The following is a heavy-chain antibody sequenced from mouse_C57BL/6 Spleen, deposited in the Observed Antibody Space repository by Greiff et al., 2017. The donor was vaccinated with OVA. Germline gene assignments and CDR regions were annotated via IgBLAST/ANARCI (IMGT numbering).Heavy chain of an antibody. V-gene: IGHV1-69*01. Sequence: QVQLQQPGAELVMPGASVKLSCKASGYTFTSYWMHWLKHRPLPVLEWIGEIDPSDSYTNYHQKFKGKSTLTVDKSSSTAYMQLSSLTSEDSAVYYCARSTTVVANFDYWGQGTTLTVSS. D-gene: IGHD1-1*01. CDR3: ARSTTVVANFDY. CDR1: GYTFTSYW. CDR2: IDPSDSYT. J-gene: IGHJ2*01.